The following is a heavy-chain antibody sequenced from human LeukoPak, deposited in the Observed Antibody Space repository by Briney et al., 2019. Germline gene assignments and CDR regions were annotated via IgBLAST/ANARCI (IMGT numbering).Heavy chain of an antibody. CDR2: ISSSGSTI. V-gene: IGHV3-11*01. CDR1: GFTFSDYY. Sequence: PGGSLRLSCAASGFTFSDYYMSWIRQAPGKGLEWVSYISSSGSTIYYAHSVKGRFTISRDNAKNSLYLQMNSLRAEDTAVYYCARRARPLLLEWLLLDERYDYYYYYMDVWGKGTTVTVFS. CDR3: ARRARPLLLEWLLLDERYDYYYYYMDV. D-gene: IGHD3-3*01. J-gene: IGHJ6*03.